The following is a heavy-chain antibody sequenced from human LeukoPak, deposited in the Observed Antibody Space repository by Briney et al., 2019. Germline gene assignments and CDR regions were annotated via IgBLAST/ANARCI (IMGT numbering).Heavy chain of an antibody. Sequence: PGESLRLSCGTSGFTLSFYGMHWVRQAPGKGLEWVAFIQYDGSFKFYADSVQGRFSISRDNSKNTLFLQMNSLRADDAAVYYCAKTSDQQLYSKFDFWGQGTLVTVSS. D-gene: IGHD2-15*01. CDR2: IQYDGSFK. J-gene: IGHJ4*02. V-gene: IGHV3-30*02. CDR3: AKTSDQQLYSKFDF. CDR1: GFTLSFYG.